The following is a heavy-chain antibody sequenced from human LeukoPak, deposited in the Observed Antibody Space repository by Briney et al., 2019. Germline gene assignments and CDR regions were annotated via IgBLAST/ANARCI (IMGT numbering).Heavy chain of an antibody. CDR3: ARDLYRIVVVPHYFDY. CDR1: EFIGSSNY. J-gene: IGHJ4*02. V-gene: IGHV3-74*01. Sequence: GGSLRLSCAASEFIGSSNYMAWVRRAPGKGLVWVSRIIGDGSTTTYADSVKGRFTISRDNAKNSLYLQMNSLRAEDTAVYYCARDLYRIVVVPHYFDYWGQGTLVTVSS. D-gene: IGHD3-22*01. CDR2: IIGDGSTT.